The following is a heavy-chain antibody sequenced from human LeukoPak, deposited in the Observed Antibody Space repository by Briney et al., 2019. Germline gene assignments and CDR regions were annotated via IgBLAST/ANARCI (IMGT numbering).Heavy chain of an antibody. CDR2: INTDGSST. Sequence: GGSLRLSCAAPGFTFSSYWMHSVRQAPGKGLVWVSRINTDGSSTSYADSVKGRFTISRDNAKNTLYLQMNSLRAEDTAVYYCVRDLRYYNVLTGYMFDYWGQGTLVTVSS. CDR3: VRDLRYYNVLTGYMFDY. CDR1: GFTFSSYW. D-gene: IGHD3-9*01. V-gene: IGHV3-74*01. J-gene: IGHJ4*02.